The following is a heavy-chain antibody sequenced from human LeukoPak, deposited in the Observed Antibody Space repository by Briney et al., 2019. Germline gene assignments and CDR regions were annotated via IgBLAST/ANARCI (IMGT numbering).Heavy chain of an antibody. Sequence: PGGSLRLSCAASGFTFSTYAMSWVRRAPGKGLEWVSVISGSGGSTYYADSGKGRFTISRDNSKNTLYLQMNSLRAEDTAVYYCAKNLLGSESFSWYFDLWGRGTLVTVSS. D-gene: IGHD1-26*01. CDR2: ISGSGGST. CDR3: AKNLLGSESFSWYFDL. V-gene: IGHV3-23*01. CDR1: GFTFSTYA. J-gene: IGHJ2*01.